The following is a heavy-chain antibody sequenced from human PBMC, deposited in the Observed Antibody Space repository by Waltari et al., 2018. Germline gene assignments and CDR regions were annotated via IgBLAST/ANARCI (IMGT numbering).Heavy chain of an antibody. CDR2: MQYRGST. CDR3: GRIAFGDDGGYFQH. CDR1: GGSISTNYN. V-gene: IGHV4-39*01. Sequence: QLQLQESGPGLVKPSETLSLTCTVSGGSISTNYNWGWIRQPPGKGLEWMGNMQYRGSTFYTPALKSRVAISLDRSKNQFSLRLGSVGAADTAVYFCGRIAFGDDGGYFQHWGQGTLVTVSS. D-gene: IGHD4-17*01. J-gene: IGHJ1*01.